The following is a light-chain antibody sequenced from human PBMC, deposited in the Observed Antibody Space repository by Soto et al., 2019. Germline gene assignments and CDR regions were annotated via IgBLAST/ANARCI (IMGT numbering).Light chain of an antibody. CDR1: QSISSW. CDR3: LQDYDYPWT. CDR2: KAS. Sequence: DVQMTQSPSTLSASVGDRVTITCLASQSISSWLAWYQQKPGKAPKLLIYKASSLESGVPSRFSGSGSGTDFTLTISSLQPEDFATYYCLQDYDYPWTFGQGTKADIK. J-gene: IGKJ1*01. V-gene: IGKV1-5*03.